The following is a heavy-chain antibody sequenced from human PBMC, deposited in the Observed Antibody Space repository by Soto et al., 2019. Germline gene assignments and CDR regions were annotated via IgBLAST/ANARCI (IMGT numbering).Heavy chain of an antibody. D-gene: IGHD3-3*01. J-gene: IGHJ3*02. CDR2: INPNSGGT. CDR1: GYTFTGYY. CDR3: ARSRITIFGVMGPDDFDI. Sequence: ASLKVSCKASGYTFTGYYMHWVRQAPGQGLEWMGWINPNSGGTNYAQKFQGRVTMTRDTSISTAYMELSRLRSDDTAVYYCARSRITIFGVMGPDDFDIWGKGTMVTVSS. V-gene: IGHV1-2*02.